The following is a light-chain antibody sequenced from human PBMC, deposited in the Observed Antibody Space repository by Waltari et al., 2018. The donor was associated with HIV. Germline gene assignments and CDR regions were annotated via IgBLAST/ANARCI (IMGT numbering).Light chain of an antibody. Sequence: EIVMTQSPATLSVSPGEIATLSCRASQSVSRNLAWYQQKPGQAPRLLIYGASTRATGIPVRCSGNGSGTEFTLTISSLQSEDFVLYYCHQYNNWPIYSFGQGTKLEIK. CDR3: HQYNNWPIYS. V-gene: IGKV3-15*01. J-gene: IGKJ2*03. CDR1: QSVSRN. CDR2: GAS.